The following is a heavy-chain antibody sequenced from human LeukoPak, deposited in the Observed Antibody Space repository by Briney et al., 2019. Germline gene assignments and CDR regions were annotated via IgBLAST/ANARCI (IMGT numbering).Heavy chain of an antibody. Sequence: GGSLRLSCAASGFTFSSYSMNWVRQAPGKGLEWVSSITRSNYIYYADSVKGRFTISRDNAKNSLYLQMNSLRGEDTAAYYCASWAGTTAGFSGPFDFWGQGTLVTVSS. CDR1: GFTFSSYS. V-gene: IGHV3-21*01. J-gene: IGHJ4*02. D-gene: IGHD6-25*01. CDR2: ITRSNYI. CDR3: ASWAGTTAGFSGPFDF.